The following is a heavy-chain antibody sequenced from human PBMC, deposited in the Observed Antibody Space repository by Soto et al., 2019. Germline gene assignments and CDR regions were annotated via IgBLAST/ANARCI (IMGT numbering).Heavy chain of an antibody. D-gene: IGHD3-10*01. J-gene: IGHJ6*02. Sequence: GGSLRLSCAASGFTFSSYAMHWVRQAPGKGLEWVAVISYDGSNKYYADSVKGRFTISRDNSKNTLYLQMNSLRAEDTAVYYCARDPQNYGSGSYYKRGYYYYGMDVRGQGTTVTVSS. CDR1: GFTFSSYA. CDR2: ISYDGSNK. V-gene: IGHV3-30-3*01. CDR3: ARDPQNYGSGSYYKRGYYYYGMDV.